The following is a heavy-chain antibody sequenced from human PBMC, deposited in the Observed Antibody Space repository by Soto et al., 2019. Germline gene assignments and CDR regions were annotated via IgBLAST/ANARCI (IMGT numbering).Heavy chain of an antibody. CDR1: GFTFSSYA. Sequence: GGSLRLSCAASGFTFSSYAMSWVRQAPGKGLEWVSAISGSGGSTYYADSVKGRFTISRDNSKNTLYLQMNSLRAEDTAVYYCAKRVTTTYLPKLYGMDVWGQGTTVTVSS. V-gene: IGHV3-23*01. D-gene: IGHD3-3*01. J-gene: IGHJ6*02. CDR3: AKRVTTTYLPKLYGMDV. CDR2: ISGSGGST.